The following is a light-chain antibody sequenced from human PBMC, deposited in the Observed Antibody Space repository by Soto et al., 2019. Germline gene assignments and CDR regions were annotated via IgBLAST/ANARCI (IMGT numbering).Light chain of an antibody. CDR2: GNS. J-gene: IGLJ7*01. CDR1: SSNIGAGYD. V-gene: IGLV1-40*01. CDR3: QSYDSSLRGSV. Sequence: VLTQPPSVSGAPGQRVTISCTGSSSNIGAGYDVHWYQQLPGTAPKLLIYGNSNRPSGVPDRFSGSKSGTSASLAITGLQAEDEADYYCQSYDSSLRGSVFGGGTQLTVL.